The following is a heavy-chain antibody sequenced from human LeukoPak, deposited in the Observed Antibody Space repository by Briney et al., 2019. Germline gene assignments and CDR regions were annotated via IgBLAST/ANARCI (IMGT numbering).Heavy chain of an antibody. CDR3: ARADLLTGYYILDY. Sequence: ASVKVSCKASGYTFTGYYMHWVRQAPGQGLEWMGWINPNIGGTNYAQKFQARVTMTGDTSISTAYMELSRLTSDDSAVYHCARADLLTGYYILDYWGQGTLVTVSS. D-gene: IGHD3-9*01. J-gene: IGHJ4*02. CDR2: INPNIGGT. V-gene: IGHV1-2*02. CDR1: GYTFTGYY.